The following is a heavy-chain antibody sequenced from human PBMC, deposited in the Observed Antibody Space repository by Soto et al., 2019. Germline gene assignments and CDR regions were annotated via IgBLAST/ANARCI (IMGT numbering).Heavy chain of an antibody. J-gene: IGHJ5*02. V-gene: IGHV1-69*06. CDR1: GGTFSSYA. D-gene: IGHD3-3*01. CDR3: AREEGGNYDFWRGYYTGWFDP. CDR2: IIPIFGTA. Sequence: QVQLVQSGAEVKKPGSSVKASCKASGGTFSSYAISWVRQAPGQGLEWMGGIIPIFGTANYAQKFQGRVTITADKSTSKDYMALGSLKSEGTAVYYCAREEGGNYDFWRGYYTGWFDPWGQVTLVTVSS.